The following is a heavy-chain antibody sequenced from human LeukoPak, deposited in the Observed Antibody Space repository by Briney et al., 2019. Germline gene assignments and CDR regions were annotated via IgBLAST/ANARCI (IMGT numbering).Heavy chain of an antibody. V-gene: IGHV3-23*01. CDR2: ISGSGGST. D-gene: IGHD3-22*01. CDR3: AKETLYYYDSSGYYDY. Sequence: GGSLRLSCAASGFIFSSYAMSWVRQAPGKGLEWVSAISGSGGSTYYADSVKGRFTISRDNSKNTLYLQMNSLRAEDTAVYYCAKETLYYYDSSGYYDYWGQGTLVTVSS. CDR1: GFIFSSYA. J-gene: IGHJ4*02.